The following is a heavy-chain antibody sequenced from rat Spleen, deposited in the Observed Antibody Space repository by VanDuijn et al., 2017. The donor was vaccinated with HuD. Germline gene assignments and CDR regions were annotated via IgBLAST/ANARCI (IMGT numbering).Heavy chain of an antibody. CDR2: ISSGGGGT. J-gene: IGHJ4*01. D-gene: IGHD1-11*01. CDR1: GFTFSDYT. CDR3: ARHYGGYSEYVMDA. Sequence: EVQLVESGGGLVQPGRSLKLSCSASGFTFSDYTMAWVRQAPKKGLEWVASISSGGGGTYCPDSVKGRFTISRDNAKSTLYLQMDSLRSEDTATYYCARHYGGYSEYVMDAWGQGASVTVSS. V-gene: IGHV5S23*01.